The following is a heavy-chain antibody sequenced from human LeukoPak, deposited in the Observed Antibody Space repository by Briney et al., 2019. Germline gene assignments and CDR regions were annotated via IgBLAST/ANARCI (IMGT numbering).Heavy chain of an antibody. CDR1: GFTFSSYA. CDR3: AKGRLELPEGYYYYMDV. CDR2: ISGSGGST. V-gene: IGHV3-23*01. J-gene: IGHJ6*03. Sequence: GGSLRLSCAASGFTFSSYAMSWVRQAPGKGLEWVSAISGSGGSTYYADSVKGRFTISRDNSKNTLYLQMNSLRAEDTAVYYCAKGRLELPEGYYYYMDVWGKGTTVTVSS. D-gene: IGHD1-7*01.